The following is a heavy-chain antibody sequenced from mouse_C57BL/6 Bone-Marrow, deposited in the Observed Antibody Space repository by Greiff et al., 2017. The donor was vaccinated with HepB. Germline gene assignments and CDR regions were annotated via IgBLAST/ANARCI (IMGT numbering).Heavy chain of an antibody. CDR3: TRAPHYCKGGYFDY. Sequence: EVKLVESGEGLVKPGGSLKLSCAASGFTFSSYAMSWVRQTPEKRLEWVAYISSGGDYIYYADTVKGRFTISRDNARNTLYLQLSSLKSEDTAMYYCTRAPHYCKGGYFDYWGQGTTLTVSS. V-gene: IGHV5-9-1*02. J-gene: IGHJ2*01. CDR1: GFTFSSYA. CDR2: ISSGGDYI. D-gene: IGHD1-1*01.